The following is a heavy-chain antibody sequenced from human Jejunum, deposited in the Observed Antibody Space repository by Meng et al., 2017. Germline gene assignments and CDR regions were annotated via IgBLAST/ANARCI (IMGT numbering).Heavy chain of an antibody. D-gene: IGHD1-1*01. V-gene: IGHV3-74*03. CDR2: IDPHGSDP. J-gene: IGHJ1*01. Sequence: GQLVESGGGLVPPGGSLRLSCTASGFSITDHWMHWVRQGPGKGPVWVSRIDPHGSDPTYADSVKGRFTISRDNAKNTVYLQMNSLRAEDSAFYYCTNDRLKHWGQGALVTVSS. CDR1: GFSITDHW. CDR3: TNDRLKH.